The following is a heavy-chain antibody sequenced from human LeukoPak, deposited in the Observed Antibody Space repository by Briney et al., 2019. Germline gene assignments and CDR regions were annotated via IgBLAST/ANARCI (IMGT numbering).Heavy chain of an antibody. Sequence: GGSLRLSCAASGFTFSSYWMSWVRQAPGKGLEWVANIKQDGSEKYYVDSVKGRFTISRDNAKNSLYLQMNSLRAEDTAVYYCARAGYSSGWYVPPGDYWGQGTPVTVSS. CDR2: IKQDGSEK. D-gene: IGHD6-19*01. CDR1: GFTFSSYW. CDR3: ARAGYSSGWYVPPGDY. V-gene: IGHV3-7*01. J-gene: IGHJ4*02.